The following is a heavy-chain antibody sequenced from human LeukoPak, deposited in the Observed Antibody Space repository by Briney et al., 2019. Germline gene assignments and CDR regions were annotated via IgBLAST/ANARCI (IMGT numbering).Heavy chain of an antibody. CDR2: IGGRDDRT. Sequence: GGSLRLSCAASGFTFAGHTMTWLRQAPGKGLEWVSIIGGRDDRTYYADSVEGRFTISRDNSKNILYLQMGSLRAEDTAVYYCAKDPNPFYDFWSGYKWGQGTLVTVSS. CDR3: AKDPNPFYDFWSGYK. J-gene: IGHJ4*02. D-gene: IGHD3-3*01. V-gene: IGHV3-23*01. CDR1: GFTFAGHT.